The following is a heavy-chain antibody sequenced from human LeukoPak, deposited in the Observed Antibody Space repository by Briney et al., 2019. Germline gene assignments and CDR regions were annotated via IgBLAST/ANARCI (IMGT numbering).Heavy chain of an antibody. CDR2: INPSGGST. Sequence: ASVKVSCKASGYSFTSYYIHWVRQAPGQGLEWMGIINPSGGSTSYAQKFQGRVTMTRDTSTSTVYMELSSLRSEDTAVYYCARSITIFTEVDYWGQGTLATVSS. CDR1: GYSFTSYY. J-gene: IGHJ4*02. V-gene: IGHV1-46*01. D-gene: IGHD3-3*01. CDR3: ARSITIFTEVDY.